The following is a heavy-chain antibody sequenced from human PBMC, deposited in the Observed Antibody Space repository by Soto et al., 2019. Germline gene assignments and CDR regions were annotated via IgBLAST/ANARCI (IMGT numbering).Heavy chain of an antibody. Sequence: SETLSLTCTVSNGSISSDFWTWIRQPPGKTLEWIGYIHYSGSTNYNPSLKSRLTISVDMSKNQFYLNLSSVTAADTAVYYCARNSRLIADYWGKETLVTVSP. V-gene: IGHV4-59*08. CDR2: IHYSGST. CDR1: NGSISSDF. J-gene: IGHJ4*02. CDR3: ARNSRLIADY. D-gene: IGHD3-22*01.